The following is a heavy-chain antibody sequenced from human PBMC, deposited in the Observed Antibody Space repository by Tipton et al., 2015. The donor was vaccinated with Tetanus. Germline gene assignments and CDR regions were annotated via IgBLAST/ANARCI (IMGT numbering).Heavy chain of an antibody. Sequence: SLRLSCAASGFTVSSNFMSWVRQAPGEGLEWVSIIYSGGTTYYADSVKGQFTISRGNSRNTLYLQMSSLRVEDTAVYYCTRTISNDYVAAWGQGTLVTVSS. V-gene: IGHV3-53*01. CDR3: TRTISNDYVAA. J-gene: IGHJ4*02. CDR2: IYSGGTT. D-gene: IGHD4-17*01. CDR1: GFTVSSNF.